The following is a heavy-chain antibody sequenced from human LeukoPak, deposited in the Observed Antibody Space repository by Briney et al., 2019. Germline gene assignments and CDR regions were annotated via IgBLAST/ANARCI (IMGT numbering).Heavy chain of an antibody. Sequence: GGSLRLSCAASGFTFTSYTMTWVRQAPGKGLEWVSGISDSGGSTHYADSVKGRFTISRDNAKNSLYLQMNSLRAEDTAVYYCARANDNYYYYYMDVWGKGTTVTISS. V-gene: IGHV3-23*01. CDR2: ISDSGGST. CDR3: ARANDNYYYYYMDV. D-gene: IGHD3-9*01. J-gene: IGHJ6*03. CDR1: GFTFTSYT.